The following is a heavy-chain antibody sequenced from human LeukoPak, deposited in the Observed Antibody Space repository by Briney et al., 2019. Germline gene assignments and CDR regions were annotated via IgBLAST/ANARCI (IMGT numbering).Heavy chain of an antibody. CDR3: TRAVAYCSSTSCYVVGATTKRDWYFDL. V-gene: IGHV3-48*02. J-gene: IGHJ2*01. Sequence: GGSLRLSCAASGFTFSSYSMNWVRQAPGKGLEWVSYISSSSSTIYYADSVKGRFTISRDNAKNSLYLQMNSLRDEDTAVYYCTRAVAYCSSTSCYVVGATTKRDWYFDLWGRGTLVTVSS. CDR2: ISSSSSTI. CDR1: GFTFSSYS. D-gene: IGHD2-2*01.